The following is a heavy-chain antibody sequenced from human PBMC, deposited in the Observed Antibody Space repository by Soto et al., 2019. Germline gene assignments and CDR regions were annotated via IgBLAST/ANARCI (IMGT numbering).Heavy chain of an antibody. CDR3: ARRRIAAAQHYYGMDV. V-gene: IGHV1-69*13. CDR2: IIPIFGTA. J-gene: IGHJ6*02. CDR1: GGTFSSYA. Sequence: GASVKVSCKASGGTFSSYAISWVRQAPGQGLEWMGGIIPIFGTANYAQKFQGRVTITADESTSTAYMELSSLRSEDTAVYYCARRRIAAAQHYYGMDVWGQGTTVTVSS. D-gene: IGHD6-6*01.